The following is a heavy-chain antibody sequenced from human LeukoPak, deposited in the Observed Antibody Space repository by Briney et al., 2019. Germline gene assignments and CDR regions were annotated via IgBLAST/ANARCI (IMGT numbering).Heavy chain of an antibody. CDR2: IYWDDDK. CDR3: AHNAGGYSYGYPPYFDY. Sequence: SGPTLVNPTQTLTLTCTFSGFSLSTSGVGVGWIRQPPGKALEWLALIYWDDDKRYSPSLKSRLTITKDTSKNQVVLTMTNMDPVDTATYYCAHNAGGYSYGYPPYFDYRGQGTLVTVSS. J-gene: IGHJ4*02. CDR1: GFSLSTSGVG. D-gene: IGHD5-18*01. V-gene: IGHV2-5*02.